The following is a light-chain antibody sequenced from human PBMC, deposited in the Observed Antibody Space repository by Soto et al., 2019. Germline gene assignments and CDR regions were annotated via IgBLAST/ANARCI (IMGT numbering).Light chain of an antibody. J-gene: IGLJ3*02. Sequence: QSALTQPASVSGSPGQSITISCTGTSSDVGGYNYVSWYQQHPGKAPKLIIYEVTNRPSGVSNRFSGSKSGNTASLTISGLQAEDEADYYCHSYTTTSSWVFGGGTKLTVL. V-gene: IGLV2-14*01. CDR3: HSYTTTSSWV. CDR2: EVT. CDR1: SSDVGGYNY.